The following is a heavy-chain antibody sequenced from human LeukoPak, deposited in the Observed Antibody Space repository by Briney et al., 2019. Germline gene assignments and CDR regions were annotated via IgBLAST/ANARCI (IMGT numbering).Heavy chain of an antibody. CDR1: GDSISMYY. CDR2: IDHTGST. J-gene: IGHJ6*03. CDR3: ARGRVSSSSWQSVYYYYLYMDV. D-gene: IGHD6-13*01. V-gene: IGHV4-59*01. Sequence: SETLSLTCSVSGDSISMYYWNWIRQSPGKGLEWIGYIDHTGSTNYNPSLNSRVTISRDTSTNHFSLKLSSVTAADTAVYFCARGRVSSSSWQSVYYYYLYMDVWGKGSTVTVPS.